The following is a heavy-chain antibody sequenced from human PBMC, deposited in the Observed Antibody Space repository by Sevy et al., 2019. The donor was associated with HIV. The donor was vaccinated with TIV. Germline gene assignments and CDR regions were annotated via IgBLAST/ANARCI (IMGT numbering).Heavy chain of an antibody. V-gene: IGHV4-31*03. CDR2: ISYSGRT. J-gene: IGHJ3*01. Sequence: SETLSLTCTVSGGSISSLNYYWSWIRQHPGKGLEWIGYISYSGRTSENPYLKSRLTITLDTSKHQFSLRLSSVTAADTALFYCARTSAYLTSDAFDLWGQGTMVTVSS. D-gene: IGHD1-26*01. CDR1: GGSISSLNYY. CDR3: ARTSAYLTSDAFDL.